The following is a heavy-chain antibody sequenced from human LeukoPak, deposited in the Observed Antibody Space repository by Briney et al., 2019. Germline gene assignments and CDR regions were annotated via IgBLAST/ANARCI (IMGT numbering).Heavy chain of an antibody. J-gene: IGHJ4*02. CDR1: RFIFSSYE. Sequence: GGSLRLSCAASRFIFSSYEMNWVCQARGKGLEWVSYISSSGSTIYYADSVKGRFTISRDNAQNSLYLQMNSLRAEDTAVYYCASYYECSGFLRNFDYWGQGTPVTVSS. V-gene: IGHV3-48*03. CDR2: ISSSGSTI. D-gene: IGHD3-22*01. CDR3: ASYYECSGFLRNFDY.